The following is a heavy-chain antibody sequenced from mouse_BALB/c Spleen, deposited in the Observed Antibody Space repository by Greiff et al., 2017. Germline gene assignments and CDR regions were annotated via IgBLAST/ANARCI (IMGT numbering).Heavy chain of an antibody. J-gene: IGHJ2*01. CDR1: GFNIKDTY. CDR2: IDPANGNT. Sequence: EVQLQQSGAELVKPGASVKLSCTASGFNIKDTYMHWVKQRPEQGLEWIGRIDPANGNTKYDPKFQGKATITADTSSNTAYLQLSSLTSEDTAVYYCARVFGGNYAYFDDWGQGTTLTVSS. CDR3: ARVFGGNYAYFDD. V-gene: IGHV14-3*02. D-gene: IGHD1-1*02.